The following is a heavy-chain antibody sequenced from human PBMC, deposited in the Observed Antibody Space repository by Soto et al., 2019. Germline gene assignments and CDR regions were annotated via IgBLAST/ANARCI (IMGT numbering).Heavy chain of an antibody. V-gene: IGHV1-24*01. Sequence: GASVKVSCKVSGYTLTELSMHWVRQAPGKGLEWMGGFDPEDGETIYAQKFQGRVTMTEDTSTDTAYMELNSLRSEDTAVYYCATLAAAGPRSGFDYWGQGTLVTVSS. CDR2: FDPEDGET. D-gene: IGHD6-13*01. CDR1: GYTLTELS. CDR3: ATLAAAGPRSGFDY. J-gene: IGHJ4*02.